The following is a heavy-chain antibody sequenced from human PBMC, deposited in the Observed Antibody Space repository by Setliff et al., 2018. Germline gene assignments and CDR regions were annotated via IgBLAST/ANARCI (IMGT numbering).Heavy chain of an antibody. V-gene: IGHV1-46*01. J-gene: IGHJ3*02. CDR1: GYTFTSHD. D-gene: IGHD3-22*01. Sequence: VASVKVSCKESGYTFTSHDMHWVRQAPGLGLEWMGTINPSSGRTRYAQKVQGRLTMTRDTSTSTIYMDMSSLSSEDTSVYYCARDVFPYHYEGAFDIWGQGTMATVSS. CDR3: ARDVFPYHYEGAFDI. CDR2: INPSSGRT.